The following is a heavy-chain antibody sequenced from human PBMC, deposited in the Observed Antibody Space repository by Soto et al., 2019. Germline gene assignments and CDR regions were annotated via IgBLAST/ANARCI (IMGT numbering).Heavy chain of an antibody. J-gene: IGHJ3*02. V-gene: IGHV1-69*05. CDR2: IIPICGTT. CDR3: ARYYSEGDLDAFDI. CDR1: GGTFSSYA. D-gene: IGHD2-15*01. Sequence: SVKVSCKASGGTFSSYAISWVRQAPGQGLEWMGWIIPICGTTNYAQKFQGRVTMTRNNSISTAYMELSSLRSEDTAVYYCARYYSEGDLDAFDIWGQGTMVTVSS.